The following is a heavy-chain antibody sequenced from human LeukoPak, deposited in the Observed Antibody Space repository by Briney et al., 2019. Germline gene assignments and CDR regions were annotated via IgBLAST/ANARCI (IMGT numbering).Heavy chain of an antibody. Sequence: GGSLRLTCVASGITFSNYAVSWVRQAPEKGLDWVSVISGSAHKIRYADSVKGRFTISRDNSENIVYLQMNNLRAEDTAVYYCAGRVTGYSSGYVYWGQGTLVTVSS. CDR3: AGRVTGYSSGYVY. J-gene: IGHJ4*02. CDR2: ISGSAHKI. V-gene: IGHV3-23*01. D-gene: IGHD5-18*01. CDR1: GITFSNYA.